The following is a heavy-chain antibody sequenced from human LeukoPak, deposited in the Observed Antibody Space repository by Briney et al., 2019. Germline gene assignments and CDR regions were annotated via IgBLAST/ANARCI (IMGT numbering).Heavy chain of an antibody. Sequence: TGGSLRLSCAVSGFTFSNAWMSWVRQAPGKGLERVGRIKSNTDGGRTDSAAPVKGRFIISRDDSKNMLYLQMNSLKTEDTGVYYCTTDPQRGYYFDYWGQGTLVTVSS. CDR1: GFTFSNAW. CDR3: TTDPQRGYYFDY. V-gene: IGHV3-15*01. D-gene: IGHD3-3*01. CDR2: IKSNTDGGRT. J-gene: IGHJ4*02.